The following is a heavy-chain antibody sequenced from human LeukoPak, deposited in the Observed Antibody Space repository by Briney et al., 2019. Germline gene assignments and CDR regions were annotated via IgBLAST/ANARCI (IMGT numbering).Heavy chain of an antibody. CDR1: GFTFSSYA. V-gene: IGHV3-30-3*01. J-gene: IGHJ4*02. D-gene: IGHD3-16*01. CDR2: ISYDGSNK. Sequence: PGGSLRLSCAASGFTFSSYAMHWVRQAPGKGLEWVAVISYDGSNKYYADSVKGRFTISRDNSKNTLYLQMKSLRAEDTAVYYCAREVGGFDYWGQGTLDTVSS. CDR3: AREVGGFDY.